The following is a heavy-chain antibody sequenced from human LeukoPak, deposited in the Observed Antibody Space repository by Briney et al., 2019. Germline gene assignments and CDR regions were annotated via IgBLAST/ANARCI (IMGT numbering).Heavy chain of an antibody. Sequence: GGSLRLSCAASGFTFDDYTMHWVRQAPGKGLEWVSLISWDGGSTYYADSVKGRFTISRDNSKNSLYLQMNSLRTEDTALYYCAKTFSDCSGGSCYLSDDYWGQGTLVTVSS. CDR1: GFTFDDYT. D-gene: IGHD2-15*01. CDR3: AKTFSDCSGGSCYLSDDY. V-gene: IGHV3-43*01. J-gene: IGHJ4*02. CDR2: ISWDGGST.